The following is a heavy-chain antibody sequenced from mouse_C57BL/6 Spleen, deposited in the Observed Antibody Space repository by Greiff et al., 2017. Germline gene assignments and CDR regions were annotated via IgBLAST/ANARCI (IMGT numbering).Heavy chain of an antibody. CDR1: GYTFTDYE. V-gene: IGHV1-15*01. J-gene: IGHJ2*01. CDR3: TRNLGITKDY. D-gene: IGHD1-1*01. Sequence: QVQLKESGAELVRPGASVTLSCKASGYTFTDYEMHWVKQTPVHGLEWIGAIDPETGGTAYNQKFKGKAILTADKSSSTVYMELRSLTSEDSAVYYCTRNLGITKDYWGQGTTLTVSS. CDR2: IDPETGGT.